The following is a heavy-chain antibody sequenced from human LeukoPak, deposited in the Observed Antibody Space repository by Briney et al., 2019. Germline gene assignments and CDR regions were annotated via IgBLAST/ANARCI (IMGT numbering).Heavy chain of an antibody. J-gene: IGHJ6*03. CDR3: ARASGSTSFNHYYYMDV. CDR2: IIPIFGTA. Sequence: SVKVSCKASGGTFSSYAISWVRQAPGQGLEWMGGIIPIFGTANYAQKFQGRVTITADESTSTAYMELSSLRSEDTAVYYCARASGSTSFNHYYYMDVWGKGTTVTISS. D-gene: IGHD2-2*01. V-gene: IGHV1-69*13. CDR1: GGTFSSYA.